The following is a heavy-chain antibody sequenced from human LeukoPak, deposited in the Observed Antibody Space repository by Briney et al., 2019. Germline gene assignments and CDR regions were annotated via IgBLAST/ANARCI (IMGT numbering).Heavy chain of an antibody. CDR3: ARGSPVGDY. Sequence: SETLSLTCTVSGYSISSGYYWGWIRQPPGKGLEWIGSIYHSGSTYYNPSLKSRLTITVDTSRNQFSLKLDSVTAADTAVYYCARGSPVGDYWGQGTLVTVSS. V-gene: IGHV4-38-2*02. CDR1: GYSISSGYY. J-gene: IGHJ4*02. D-gene: IGHD4-23*01. CDR2: IYHSGST.